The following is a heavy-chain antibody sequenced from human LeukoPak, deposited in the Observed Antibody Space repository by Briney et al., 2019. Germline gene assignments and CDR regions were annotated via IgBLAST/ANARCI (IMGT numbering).Heavy chain of an antibody. V-gene: IGHV4-59*01. CDR2: IYYSGST. CDR1: GGSISSYY. Sequence: SETLSLTCTVSGGSISSYYWSWIRQPPGKGLEWIGYIYYSGSTNYNPSLKSRVTISVDTSKNQFSLKLSSATAADTAVYYCARDRIAVVSYGMDVWGQGTTVTVSS. CDR3: ARDRIAVVSYGMDV. J-gene: IGHJ6*02. D-gene: IGHD6-19*01.